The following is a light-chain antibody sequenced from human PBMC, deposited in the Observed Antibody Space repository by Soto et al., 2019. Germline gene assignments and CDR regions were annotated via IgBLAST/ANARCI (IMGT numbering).Light chain of an antibody. CDR3: CSYAGSYTVL. CDR1: SSDVGGYNY. J-gene: IGLJ2*01. Sequence: QSVLTQPRSVSGSPGQSVTISCTGTSSDVGGYNYVSWYQRHPGKAPKLMISDVYKRPSGVPDRFSGSKSGNTASLTISGLQAEDEADYHCCSYAGSYTVLFGGGTNLTVL. V-gene: IGLV2-11*01. CDR2: DVY.